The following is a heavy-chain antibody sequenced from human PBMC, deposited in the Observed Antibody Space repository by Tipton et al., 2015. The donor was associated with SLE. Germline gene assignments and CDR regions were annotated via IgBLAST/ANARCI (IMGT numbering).Heavy chain of an antibody. D-gene: IGHD1-1*01. J-gene: IGHJ6*02. Sequence: SLRLSCAASGFTFSRYGMHWVRQAPGKGLEWVTFIHSDGSNKYYADSVKGRFTVSRDNSKNTLYLQMNSLRAEDTAVYYCAKDSRGGTMYYYYGMDVWGHATTVPVSS. CDR2: IHSDGSNK. V-gene: IGHV3-30*02. CDR3: AKDSRGGTMYYYYGMDV. CDR1: GFTFSRYG.